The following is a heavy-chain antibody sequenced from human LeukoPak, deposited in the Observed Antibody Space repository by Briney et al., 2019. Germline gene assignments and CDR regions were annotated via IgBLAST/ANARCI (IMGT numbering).Heavy chain of an antibody. V-gene: IGHV3-11*01. CDR1: GFTFSDYY. CDR2: ISGSGSTI. J-gene: IGHJ5*02. D-gene: IGHD6-19*01. CDR3: AREVSVAATAWFDP. Sequence: GGSLRLSCAASGFTFSDYYMSWIRQAPGKGLEWVSYISGSGSTIYYADSVKGRFTISRDNAKNSLYLQMNSLRAEDTAVYYCAREVSVAATAWFDPWGEGSLVTASS.